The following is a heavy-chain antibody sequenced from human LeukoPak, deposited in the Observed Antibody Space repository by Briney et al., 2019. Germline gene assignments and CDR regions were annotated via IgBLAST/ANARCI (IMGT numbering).Heavy chain of an antibody. CDR1: GFIFNSYG. J-gene: IGHJ5*02. V-gene: IGHV3-33*01. D-gene: IGHD3-3*01. CDR2: IGYDGSNK. CDR3: ARVLITIFGVVISSWFDP. Sequence: GGSLRLSCAASGFIFNSYGVHRVRQAPGKGLEWGAVIGYDGSNKDYVDSVKGRFTISRDNAKNSLYLQMNSLRAEDTAVYYCARVLITIFGVVISSWFDPWGQGTLVTVSS.